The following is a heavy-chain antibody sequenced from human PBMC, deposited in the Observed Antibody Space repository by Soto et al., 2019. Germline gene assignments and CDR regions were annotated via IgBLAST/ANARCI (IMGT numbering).Heavy chain of an antibody. CDR1: GDSVSKYY. D-gene: IGHD5-18*01. CDR3: ARDPGSYGPPGFDY. CDR2: IHSTRSP. V-gene: IGHV4-4*07. J-gene: IGHJ4*02. Sequence: PSETLSLTCTVSGDSVSKYYWSWIRQPAGKGLEWIGRIHSTRSPNYNPSLKSRVTISVDTSKNQFSLKLSSVTAADTAVYYCARDPGSYGPPGFDYWGQGTLVTVSS.